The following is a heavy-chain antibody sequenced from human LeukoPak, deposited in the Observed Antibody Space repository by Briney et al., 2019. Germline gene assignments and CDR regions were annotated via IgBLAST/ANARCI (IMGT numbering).Heavy chain of an antibody. J-gene: IGHJ5*02. CDR1: GGSFSGYY. V-gene: IGHV4-34*01. D-gene: IGHD3-10*01. CDR3: ARMSGPGGWFDP. Sequence: SETLSLTCAVYGGSFSGYYWSWIRQPPGKGLEWIGEINHSGSTNYNPSLKSRVTISVDTSKNQFSLKLSSVTAADTAVYYCARMSGPGGWFDPWGQGTLVTVSS. CDR2: INHSGST.